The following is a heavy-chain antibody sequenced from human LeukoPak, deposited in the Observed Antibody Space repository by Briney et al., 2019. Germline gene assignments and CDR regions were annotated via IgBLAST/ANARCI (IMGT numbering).Heavy chain of an antibody. J-gene: IGHJ6*02. Sequence: PGGSLRLSCAASGFTFSTYWMHWVRQAAGKGLVWVSRINSDGSSTSYADSVKGRFTISRDNAKNSLYLQMSNLRAEDTAVYFCARGGGLDVWGQGATVTVSS. CDR3: ARGGGLDV. CDR2: INSDGSST. CDR1: GFTFSTYW. V-gene: IGHV3-74*01. D-gene: IGHD3-16*01.